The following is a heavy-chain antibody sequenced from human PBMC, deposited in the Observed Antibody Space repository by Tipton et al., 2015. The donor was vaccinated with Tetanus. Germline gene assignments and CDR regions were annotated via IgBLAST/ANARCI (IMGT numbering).Heavy chain of an antibody. J-gene: IGHJ6*02. V-gene: IGHV3-23*01. CDR2: ITGSGVGT. CDR1: GFPFTTYG. D-gene: IGHD3-9*01. Sequence: SLRLSCAASGFPFTTYGMTWVRLAPGKGLEWVAVITGSGVGTYYSDSVKGRFTVSRDNSRNTLILQMNSLRAEDTAVYFCAKFLVVITQGYYHTMDVWGQGTTVTVSS. CDR3: AKFLVVITQGYYHTMDV.